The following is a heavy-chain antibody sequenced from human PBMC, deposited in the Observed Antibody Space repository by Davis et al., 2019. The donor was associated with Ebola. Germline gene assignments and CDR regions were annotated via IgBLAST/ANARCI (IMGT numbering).Heavy chain of an antibody. Sequence: ASVKVSCKASGYTFTSYGITWVRQAPGQGLEWMGWITPDNNNTQYAQEFQGRVTMTTDASTSTAYMELRSLRVDDAAVYYCARSRFFEWRTPRYFDYWGQGSLVTVSS. CDR3: ARSRFFEWRTPRYFDY. V-gene: IGHV1-18*01. CDR2: ITPDNNNT. J-gene: IGHJ4*02. D-gene: IGHD3-3*01. CDR1: GYTFTSYG.